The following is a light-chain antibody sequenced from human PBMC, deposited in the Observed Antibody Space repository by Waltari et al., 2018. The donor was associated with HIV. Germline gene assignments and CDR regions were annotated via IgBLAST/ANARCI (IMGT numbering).Light chain of an antibody. Sequence: ERVMTQSQVPLSVSPGERATLACRPSQTVNHNLAWYQQKPGQAPRLLIYDASTRATGIPARFSGSGSGTEFTLTISSLQSEDFAVYYCQHYNNWPLAFGQGTKVEIK. J-gene: IGKJ1*01. V-gene: IGKV3-15*01. CDR2: DAS. CDR1: QTVNHN. CDR3: QHYNNWPLA.